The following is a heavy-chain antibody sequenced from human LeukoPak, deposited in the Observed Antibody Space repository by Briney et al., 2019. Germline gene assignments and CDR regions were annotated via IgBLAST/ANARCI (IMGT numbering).Heavy chain of an antibody. CDR2: ISSSSSYI. CDR3: ARAPPGIATLSGYMDV. Sequence: GGSLRLSCAATGFTFDDYAMNWVRQAPGKGLEWVSFISSSSSYIYYADSVKGRFTISRDNAKNSLFLQMNSLRAEDTAVYYCARAPPGIATLSGYMDVWGKGTTVTVSS. J-gene: IGHJ6*03. V-gene: IGHV3-21*06. D-gene: IGHD6-6*01. CDR1: GFTFDDYA.